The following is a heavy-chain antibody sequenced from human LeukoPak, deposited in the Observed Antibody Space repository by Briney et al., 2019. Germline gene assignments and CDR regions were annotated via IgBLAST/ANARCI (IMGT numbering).Heavy chain of an antibody. V-gene: IGHV1-69*05. CDR1: GGTFSSYA. D-gene: IGHD5-24*01. J-gene: IGHJ4*02. CDR2: IIPIFGTA. CDR3: ARGGRDGYNCAY. Sequence: SVKVSCKASGGTFSSYAISWVRQAPGQGLEWMGGIIPIFGTANYAQKFQGRVTITTDESTSTAYMELSSLRSEDTAVYYCARGGRDGYNCAYWGQGTLVTVSS.